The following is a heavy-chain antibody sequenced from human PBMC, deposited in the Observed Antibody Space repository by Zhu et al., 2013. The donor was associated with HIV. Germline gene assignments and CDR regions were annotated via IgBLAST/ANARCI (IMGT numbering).Heavy chain of an antibody. D-gene: IGHD3-16*01. CDR1: GYTFTGYY. CDR3: ALGRQSRLTNYFDP. J-gene: IGHJ5*02. CDR2: ISPDSGGT. V-gene: IGHV1-2*02. Sequence: QVQLVQSGAEVKRPGASVKVSCEASGYTFTGYYLHWVRQAPGQGFEWVGWISPDSGGTNFAKNFQGRVIMTRDTSTSTAYMQVSSLRFDDTAVYFCALGRQSRLTNYFDPWGQGALVTVSS.